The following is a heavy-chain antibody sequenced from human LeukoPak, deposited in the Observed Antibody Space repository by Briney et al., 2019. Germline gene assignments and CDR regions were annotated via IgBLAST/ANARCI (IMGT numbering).Heavy chain of an antibody. J-gene: IGHJ4*02. V-gene: IGHV4-39*01. CDR2: IYYSGST. D-gene: IGHD3-10*01. CDR1: GGSISSSSYY. CDR3: ARGLRFVVPLSAGSGYYFDY. Sequence: PSETLSLTCTVSGGSISSSSYYWGWIRQPPGKGLEWIGSIYYSGSTYYNPSLKSRVTISVDTSKNQFSLKLSSVTAADTAVYYCARGLRFVVPLSAGSGYYFDYWGQGTLVTVSS.